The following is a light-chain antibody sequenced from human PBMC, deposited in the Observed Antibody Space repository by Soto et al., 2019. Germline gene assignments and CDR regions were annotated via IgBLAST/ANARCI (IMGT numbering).Light chain of an antibody. CDR1: QSFSSY. Sequence: EIVLKQSPATLSLSPGERATLSCSASQSFSSYLAWYQQKPGQAPRLLIYDASNRATGIPARFSGSGSGTDFTLTISSLEPEDFAVYYCQQRSNWPPITFGQGTRLEIK. V-gene: IGKV3-11*01. CDR2: DAS. CDR3: QQRSNWPPIT. J-gene: IGKJ5*01.